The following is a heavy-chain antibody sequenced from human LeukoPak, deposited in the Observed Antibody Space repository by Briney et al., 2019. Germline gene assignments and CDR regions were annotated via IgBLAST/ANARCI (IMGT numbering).Heavy chain of an antibody. V-gene: IGHV3-48*04. Sequence: GGSLRLYCAASGFAFSSYSMNWVRQAPGEGLEWVSFISSSSSTLYYADSVKGRFTISRDDAKNTLYLQMNSLRAEDTVVYYCARRFGYSIDYWGQGTLVTASS. CDR3: ARRFGYSIDY. CDR2: ISSSSSTL. CDR1: GFAFSSYS. J-gene: IGHJ4*02. D-gene: IGHD5-12*01.